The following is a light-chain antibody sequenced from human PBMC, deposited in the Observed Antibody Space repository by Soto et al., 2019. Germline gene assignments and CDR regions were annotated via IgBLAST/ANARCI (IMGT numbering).Light chain of an antibody. CDR1: QSISTY. CDR2: AAP. J-gene: IGKJ1*01. CDR3: QQSYSSPRT. V-gene: IGKV1-39*01. Sequence: DIQMTQSPSSLSASVGDRVTITCRASQSISTYLNWYQLKQGKAPKXLLSAAPGFQSEVPSNFSGSGSGTDLTITISSLQPEDFETYYCQQSYSSPRTFGQGTKVDIK.